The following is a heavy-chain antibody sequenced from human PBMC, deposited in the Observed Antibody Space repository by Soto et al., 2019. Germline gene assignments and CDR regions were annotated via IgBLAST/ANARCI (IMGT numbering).Heavy chain of an antibody. CDR1: GGSISSYY. CDR3: ARSPLFLAGYFDY. D-gene: IGHD3-10*02. CDR2: IYYSGST. J-gene: IGHJ4*02. Sequence: SETLSLTCTVSGGSISSYYWSWIRQPPGKGLEWIGYIYYSGSTNYNPSLKSRVTISVDTSKNQFSLKLSSVTAADTAVYYCARSPLFLAGYFDYWGQGTLVTVSS. V-gene: IGHV4-59*08.